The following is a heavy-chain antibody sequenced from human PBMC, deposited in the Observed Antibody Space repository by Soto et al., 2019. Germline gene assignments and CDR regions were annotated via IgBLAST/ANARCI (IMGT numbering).Heavy chain of an antibody. Sequence: GVSLRLSFAASGFTFSDSWMNWFRQAPGKGLEWVASTVPDGSERYYVDSVKGRFTISRDNTKTSLYLQMNSLRVDDTAIYYCARDRRFSCFDLWGQGTLDIVSS. V-gene: IGHV3-7*01. CDR2: TVPDGSER. D-gene: IGHD2-21*01. J-gene: IGHJ4*01. CDR1: GFTFSDSW. CDR3: ARDRRFSCFDL.